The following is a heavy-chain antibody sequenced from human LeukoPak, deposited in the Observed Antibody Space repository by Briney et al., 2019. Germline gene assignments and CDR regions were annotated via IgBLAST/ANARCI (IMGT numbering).Heavy chain of an antibody. D-gene: IGHD3-10*01. CDR3: AAQTYYGSGSYSY. Sequence: GGSLRLSCAASGFTFGSQVMRWVRQAPGKGLEWVSTISAGGATFYADSVRGRFTISRDNSKNTLYLQMNSLRAEDTAVYYCAAQTYYGSGSYSYWGQGTLVTVSS. J-gene: IGHJ4*02. CDR1: GFTFGSQV. V-gene: IGHV3-23*01. CDR2: ISAGGAT.